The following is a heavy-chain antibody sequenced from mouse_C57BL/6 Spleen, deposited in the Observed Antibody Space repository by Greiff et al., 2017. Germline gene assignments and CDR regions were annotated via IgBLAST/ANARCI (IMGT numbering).Heavy chain of an antibody. CDR3: ARSGYYDYLFAY. Sequence: QVQLKESGPELVKPGASVKISCKASGYAFSSSWMNWVKQRPGKGLEWIGRIYPGDGDTNYNGKFKGKATLTADKSSSTAYMQLSSLTSEDSAVYFCARSGYYDYLFAYWGQGTLVTVSA. D-gene: IGHD2-4*01. CDR1: GYAFSSSW. J-gene: IGHJ3*01. CDR2: IYPGDGDT. V-gene: IGHV1-82*01.